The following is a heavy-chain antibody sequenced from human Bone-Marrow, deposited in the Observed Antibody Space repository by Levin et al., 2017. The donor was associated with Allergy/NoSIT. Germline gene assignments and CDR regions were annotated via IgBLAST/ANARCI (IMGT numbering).Heavy chain of an antibody. CDR3: ARNQVEMSTTGYFYYGLDV. V-gene: IGHV1-2*02. CDR2: MNPNAGGT. Sequence: GESLKISCKASGYNLTDYYIHWARQAPGQGLEWLGWMNPNAGGTSKAQNFKGRVTMTRDTSISTGHMELSSLRSEDTAVYYCARNQVEMSTTGYFYYGLDVWGQGTTVTVSS. J-gene: IGHJ6*02. CDR1: GYNLTDYY. D-gene: IGHD5-24*01.